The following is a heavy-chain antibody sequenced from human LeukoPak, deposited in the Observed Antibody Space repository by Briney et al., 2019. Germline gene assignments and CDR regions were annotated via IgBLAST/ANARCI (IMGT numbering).Heavy chain of an antibody. CDR1: GFTFSNYW. Sequence: GGSLRLSCAASGFTFSNYWMSWVRQAPGKGLEWVANIKQDGSEKYYVDSVKGRFTFSRDNAKNSLYLQMNSLRAEDTAVYYCAREVLDTAMALGYWGQGTLVTVSS. D-gene: IGHD5-18*01. CDR2: IKQDGSEK. V-gene: IGHV3-7*01. J-gene: IGHJ4*02. CDR3: AREVLDTAMALGY.